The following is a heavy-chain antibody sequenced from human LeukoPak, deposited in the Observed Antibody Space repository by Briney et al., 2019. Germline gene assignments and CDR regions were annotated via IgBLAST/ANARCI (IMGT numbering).Heavy chain of an antibody. D-gene: IGHD3-10*01. CDR3: AKDTTLIRGRTRGGAFDI. CDR1: GFTFSDYY. V-gene: IGHV3-23*01. Sequence: GGSLRLSCAASGFTFSDYYMSWIHQAPGRGLEWVSAISDSAGTTFYADSVKGRFTISRDNSKNTLYLQMNSLRAEDTAIYYCAKDTTLIRGRTRGGAFDIWGQGTMVTVSS. J-gene: IGHJ3*02. CDR2: ISDSAGTT.